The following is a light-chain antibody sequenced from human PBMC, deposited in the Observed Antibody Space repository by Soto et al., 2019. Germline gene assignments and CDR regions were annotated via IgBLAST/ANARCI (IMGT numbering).Light chain of an antibody. Sequence: EIVLTQSPATLSLSPGERATLSCRASQSVSSYLAWYQQKPGQAPRLLIYDASNRATRIPARFSGSGSGTDFTLTISSLEPEDFAVYYCQQRSNWPLFGQGTRLEIK. CDR3: QQRSNWPL. V-gene: IGKV3-11*01. CDR1: QSVSSY. CDR2: DAS. J-gene: IGKJ5*01.